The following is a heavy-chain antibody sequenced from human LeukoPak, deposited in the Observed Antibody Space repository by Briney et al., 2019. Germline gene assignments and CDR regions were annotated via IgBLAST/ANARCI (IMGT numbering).Heavy chain of an antibody. Sequence: GGSLRLSCAASGFTFSDYYMSWIRQAPGKGLEWVSYISSSSSTIYYADSVKGRFTISRDNAKNSLYLQMNSLRDEDTAVYYCARSEGSGWGLLAYYYYYMDVWGKGTTVTVSS. J-gene: IGHJ6*03. CDR3: ARSEGSGWGLLAYYYYYMDV. CDR1: GFTFSDYY. V-gene: IGHV3-11*04. D-gene: IGHD6-19*01. CDR2: ISSSSSTI.